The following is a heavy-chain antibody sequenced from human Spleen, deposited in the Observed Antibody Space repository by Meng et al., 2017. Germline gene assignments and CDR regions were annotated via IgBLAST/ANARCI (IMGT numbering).Heavy chain of an antibody. D-gene: IGHD3-9*01. CDR1: GGPISSIDW. J-gene: IGHJ5*02. CDR3: ARDLWELRYKAPFDP. CDR2: IYHGGDT. Sequence: WGPGLVEPSGTLSLTCVCSGGPISSIDWWSWVRQPPGKGLEWIGEIYHGGDTNYNPSLKSRVTIAIDKSKNQFSLKLSSVTAADTAVYYCARDLWELRYKAPFDPWGQGTLVTVSS. V-gene: IGHV4/OR15-8*02.